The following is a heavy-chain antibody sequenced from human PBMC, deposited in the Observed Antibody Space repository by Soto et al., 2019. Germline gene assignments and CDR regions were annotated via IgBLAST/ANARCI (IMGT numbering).Heavy chain of an antibody. J-gene: IGHJ4*02. V-gene: IGHV1-18*01. CDR2: ITAFNGNT. CDR1: GYTFTDYG. D-gene: IGHD3-3*01. CDR3: ARISQSDFWSGYYYFFDY. Sequence: QVHLVQSGAEVEKPGASVKVSCKASGYTFTDYGISWVRQAPGQGLQWMGWITAFNGNTKYAQQFQGRVTMTTDTSTSTPYMKRRSLDSDDTALYYWARISQSDFWSGYYYFFDYWGQGPLVTVSS.